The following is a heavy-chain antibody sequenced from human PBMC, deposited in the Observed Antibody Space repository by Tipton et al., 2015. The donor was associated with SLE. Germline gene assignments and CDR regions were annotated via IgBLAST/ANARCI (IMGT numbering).Heavy chain of an antibody. CDR1: GYSFTTYW. Sequence: QLVQSGAEVKKPGESLKISCKGSGYSFTTYWIAWVRQMPGKGLEWMGIIYPGDSDTRYSPSFQGQVTISADKSISTAYLQWSSLKASDTAMYYCARQRCSGGSCFKADYWGQGTLVTVSS. CDR3: ARQRCSGGSCFKADY. V-gene: IGHV5-51*01. D-gene: IGHD2-15*01. J-gene: IGHJ4*02. CDR2: IYPGDSDT.